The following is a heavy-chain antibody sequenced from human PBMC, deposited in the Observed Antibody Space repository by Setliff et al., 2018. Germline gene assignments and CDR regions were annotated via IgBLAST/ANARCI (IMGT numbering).Heavy chain of an antibody. CDR2: VYYTGGT. J-gene: IGHJ6*03. Sequence: SETLSLTCTVSGTSISRYYWSWIRQSPGKGLEWIGYVYYTGGTNYNPSLKSRVTMSIDTSKNQFSLKLNSVTAADMAVYYCAREQWLDPPGYYYMDVWAKGTTVTVSS. V-gene: IGHV4-59*12. CDR1: GTSISRYY. CDR3: AREQWLDPPGYYYMDV. D-gene: IGHD6-19*01.